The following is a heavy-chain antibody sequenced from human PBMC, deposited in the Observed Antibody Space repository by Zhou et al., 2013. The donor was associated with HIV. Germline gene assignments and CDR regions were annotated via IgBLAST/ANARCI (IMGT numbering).Heavy chain of an antibody. CDR1: GGTFSSYA. J-gene: IGHJ6*03. D-gene: IGHD6-19*01. V-gene: IGHV1-69*04. CDR3: ARNIAVAGNYYYYMDV. Sequence: QVQLVQSGAEVKKPGSSVKVSCKASGGTFSSYAISWVRQAPGQGLEWMGRIIPILGIANYAQKFQGRVTITADKSTSTAYMELSSLRSEDTAVYYCARNIAVAGNYYYYMDVWGKGTTVTVSS. CDR2: IIPILGIA.